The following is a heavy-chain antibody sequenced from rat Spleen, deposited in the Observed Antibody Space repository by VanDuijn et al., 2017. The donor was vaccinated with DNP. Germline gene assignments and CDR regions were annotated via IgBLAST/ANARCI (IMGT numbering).Heavy chain of an antibody. V-gene: IGHV5-25*01. CDR2: ISTGGDST. CDR3: ASNNYFDY. Sequence: EVQLVESGGGLVQPGRSMKLSCAASGFTFSNYYMAWVRQAPTRGLEWVAAISTGGDSTYSPDSVKGRFTISRDNANGTQYLQIDSLRSEDSATYYCASNNYFDYWGQGVMVTVSS. J-gene: IGHJ2*01. CDR1: GFTFSNYY.